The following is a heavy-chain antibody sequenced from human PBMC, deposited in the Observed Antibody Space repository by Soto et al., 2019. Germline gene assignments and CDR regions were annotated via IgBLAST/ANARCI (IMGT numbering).Heavy chain of an antibody. V-gene: IGHV5-10-1*01. CDR2: IDPSDSYT. CDR3: ARRLGATWFDP. Sequence: GESLNISCNSSGYHVNSHWINLVRQTPGKGLEWMGRIDPSDSYTDYSPSFQGHITISVDHSISTAYLQWNSLKASDTAMYYCARRLGATWFDPWGQGTTVTVSS. D-gene: IGHD1-26*01. J-gene: IGHJ5*01. CDR1: GYHVNSHW.